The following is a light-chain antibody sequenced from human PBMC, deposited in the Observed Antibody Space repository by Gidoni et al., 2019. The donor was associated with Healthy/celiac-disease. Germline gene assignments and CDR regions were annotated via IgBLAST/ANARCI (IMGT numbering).Light chain of an antibody. CDR1: QSVLYSSNNKNY. V-gene: IGKV4-1*01. J-gene: IGKJ2*01. CDR3: QQYYSTPPT. Sequence: DIVMTQSPDSLAVSLGERATINCKSSQSVLYSSNNKNYLAWYQQKPRQPPKLLIYWASTRESGVPDRFSGSGSGTDFTLTISSLQAEDVAVYYCQQYYSTPPTFXQXTKLEIK. CDR2: WAS.